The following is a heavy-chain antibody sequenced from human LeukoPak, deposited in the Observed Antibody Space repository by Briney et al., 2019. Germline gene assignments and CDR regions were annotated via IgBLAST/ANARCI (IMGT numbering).Heavy chain of an antibody. CDR3: ARDVSGYSYGLGDY. D-gene: IGHD5-18*01. J-gene: IGHJ4*02. CDR2: ISSSSSYI. Sequence: PGGSLRLSCAASGFTFSSYSMNWVRQAPGKGLEWASSISSSSSYISYADSVKGRFTVSRDNAKNSLYLQMNSLRAEDTAMDYCARDVSGYSYGLGDYWGQGTLVTVSS. CDR1: GFTFSSYS. V-gene: IGHV3-21*01.